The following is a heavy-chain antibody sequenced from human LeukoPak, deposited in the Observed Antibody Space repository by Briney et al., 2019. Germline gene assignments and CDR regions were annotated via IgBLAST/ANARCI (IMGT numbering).Heavy chain of an antibody. J-gene: IGHJ4*02. CDR1: GFPFSSHA. CDR3: ARDYDWAFDF. CDR2: INHNGEAI. Sequence: PGGSLRLSCAASGFPFSSHALSWVRQAPGKGLEWIAYINHNGEAIYYPDFVKGRFIISRDNAKNSLFLQMNDLRDEDTAVYYCARDYDWAFDFWGQGTRVTVSS. V-gene: IGHV3-48*02. D-gene: IGHD3-9*01.